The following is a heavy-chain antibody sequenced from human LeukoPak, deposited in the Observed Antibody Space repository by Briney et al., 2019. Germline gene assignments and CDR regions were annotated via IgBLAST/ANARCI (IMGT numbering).Heavy chain of an antibody. J-gene: IGHJ4*02. CDR3: ARDAAYKKFDY. V-gene: IGHV3-7*03. CDR2: INPDGNGK. Sequence: GSLRLSCAASGLIVTGSWMNWIRQAPGKGLGWVASINPDGNGKGYVDSVRGRFTISRDNVENSLYLQMDRLTAEDTAVYYCARDAAYKKFDYWGQGTVVTVSS. D-gene: IGHD2-21*01. CDR1: GLIVTGSW.